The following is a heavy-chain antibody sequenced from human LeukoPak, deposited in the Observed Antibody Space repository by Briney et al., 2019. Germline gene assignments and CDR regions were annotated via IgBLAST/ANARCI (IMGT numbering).Heavy chain of an antibody. D-gene: IGHD4-17*01. CDR1: GFTFSSYA. CDR2: ISYDGSNK. V-gene: IGHV3-30*04. CDR3: ARDPGYGDYRFDYYYGMDV. J-gene: IGHJ6*02. Sequence: GGSLRLSCAASGFTFSSYAMHWVRQAPGKGLEWVAVISYDGSNKYYADSVKGRFTISRDNSKNTLYLQMNSLRAEDTAVYYCARDPGYGDYRFDYYYGMDVWGQGTTVTVSS.